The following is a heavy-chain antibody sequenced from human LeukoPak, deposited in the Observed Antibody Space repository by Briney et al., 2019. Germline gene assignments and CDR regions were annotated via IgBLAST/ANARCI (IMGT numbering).Heavy chain of an antibody. Sequence: SETLSLTCAVYGGSFSGYYWSWIRQPPGKGLEWIGEINHSGSTNYNPSLKSRVTISVDTSKNQFSLKLSSVTAADTAVYYCARGRRYSSGWYGIRWGQGTLVTVSS. CDR3: ARGRRYSSGWYGIR. CDR1: GGSFSGYY. V-gene: IGHV4-34*01. CDR2: INHSGST. J-gene: IGHJ4*02. D-gene: IGHD6-19*01.